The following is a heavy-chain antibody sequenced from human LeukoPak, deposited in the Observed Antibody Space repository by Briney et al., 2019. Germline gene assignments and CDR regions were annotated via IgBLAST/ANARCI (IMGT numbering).Heavy chain of an antibody. D-gene: IGHD6-19*01. CDR1: GFTFRSFW. CDR3: ARDIAVAGTGYYGMDV. J-gene: IGHJ6*02. Sequence: PGGSLRLSCTASGFTFRSFWMSWVRQAPGKRLEWVANIKQNGAEEYYMDSVKGRFTISRDNAKSSLYLQMNSLRAEDTAVYYCARDIAVAGTGYYGMDVWGQGTTVTVSS. CDR2: IKQNGAEE. V-gene: IGHV3-7*03.